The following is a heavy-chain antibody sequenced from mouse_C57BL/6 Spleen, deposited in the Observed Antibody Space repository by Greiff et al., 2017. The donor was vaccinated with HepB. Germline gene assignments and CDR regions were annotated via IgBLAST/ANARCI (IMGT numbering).Heavy chain of an antibody. V-gene: IGHV5-6*01. D-gene: IGHD3-2*02. J-gene: IGHJ3*01. CDR1: GFTFSSYG. Sequence: EVQLVESGGDLVKPGGSLKLSCAASGFTFSSYGMSWVRQTPDKRLEWVATISSGGSYTYYPDSVKGRFTISRDNAKNTLYLQMSSLKSEDTAMYYCARHKDDSSGYGWFAYWGQGTLVTVSA. CDR3: ARHKDDSSGYGWFAY. CDR2: ISSGGSYT.